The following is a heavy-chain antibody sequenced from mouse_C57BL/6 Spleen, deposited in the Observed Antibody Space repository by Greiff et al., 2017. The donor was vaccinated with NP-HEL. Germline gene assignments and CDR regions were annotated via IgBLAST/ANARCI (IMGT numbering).Heavy chain of an antibody. CDR1: GYTFTSYD. V-gene: IGHV1-85*01. CDR2: IYPRDGST. J-gene: IGHJ1*03. Sequence: VQLQQSGPELVKPGASVKLSCKASGYTFTSYDINWVKQRPGKGLEWIGWIYPRDGSTKYNEKFKGTATLTVDTSSSTAYMELHSLKSEDSAVYCCARDYYGSSYWYFDVWGTGTTVTVSS. CDR3: ARDYYGSSYWYFDV. D-gene: IGHD1-1*01.